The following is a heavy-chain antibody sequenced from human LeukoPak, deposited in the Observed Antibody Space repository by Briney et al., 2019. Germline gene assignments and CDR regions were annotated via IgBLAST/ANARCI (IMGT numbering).Heavy chain of an antibody. CDR1: GGSISSYY. V-gene: IGHV4-59*01. J-gene: IGHJ4*02. CDR2: IYYSGST. D-gene: IGHD3-3*01. CDR3: ARGTIFGVPDY. Sequence: PSETLSLTCTVSGGSISSYYWSWIRQPPGKGLEWIGYIYYSGSTNYSPSLKSRVTISVDTSKNQFSLKLSSVTAADTAVYYCARGTIFGVPDYWGQGTLVTVSS.